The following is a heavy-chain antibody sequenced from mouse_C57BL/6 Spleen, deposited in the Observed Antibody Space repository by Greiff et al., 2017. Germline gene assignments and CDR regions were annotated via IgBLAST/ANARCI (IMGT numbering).Heavy chain of an antibody. CDR1: GYTFTDYY. CDR3: ARYGVYASMGCRGHTPSVTVSTESQSFPDV. V-gene: IGHV1-26*01. D-gene: IGHD1-1*02. Sequence: VQLQQSGPELVKPGASVKISCKASGYTFTDYYMNWVKQSHGKSLEWIGDINPNNGGTSYNQKFKGKATLTVDKSSSTAYMELRSLTSEDSAVYYCARYGVYASMGCRGHTPSVTVSTESQSFPDV. J-gene: IGHJ1*01. CDR2: INPNNGGT.